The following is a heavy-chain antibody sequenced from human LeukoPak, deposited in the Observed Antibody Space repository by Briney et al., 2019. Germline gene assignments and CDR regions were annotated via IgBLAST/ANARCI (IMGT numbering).Heavy chain of an antibody. J-gene: IGHJ5*02. CDR1: GGSISSGSYY. V-gene: IGHV4-61*02. Sequence: SQTLSLTCTVSGGSISSGSYYWSWIRQPAGKGLEWIGRIYTSGSTNYNPSLKSRVTISVDTSKNQFSLKLSSVTAADTAVYYCARGSWIAAAAINWFDPWGQGTPVTVSS. D-gene: IGHD6-13*01. CDR3: ARGSWIAAAAINWFDP. CDR2: IYTSGST.